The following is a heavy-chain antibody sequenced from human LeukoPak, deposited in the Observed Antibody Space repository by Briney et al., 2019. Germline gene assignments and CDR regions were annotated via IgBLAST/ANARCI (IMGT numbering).Heavy chain of an antibody. CDR3: ARDDVWPSSFDY. CDR2: ISAYNGNT. J-gene: IGHJ4*02. Sequence: ASVKVSCKASGYTFSSYGISWVRQAPGQGLEWMGWISAYNGNTNYAQKLQGRVTMTTDTSTSTAYMELKSLRSDDTAVYYCARDDVWPSSFDYWGQGTLVSVSS. D-gene: IGHD5/OR15-5a*01. V-gene: IGHV1-18*01. CDR1: GYTFSSYG.